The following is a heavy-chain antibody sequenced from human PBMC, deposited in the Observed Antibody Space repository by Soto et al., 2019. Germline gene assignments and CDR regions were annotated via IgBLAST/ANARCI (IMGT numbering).Heavy chain of an antibody. J-gene: IGHJ5*02. CDR1: GGSISSSNW. CDR3: ERKRSIAAARTFVDP. D-gene: IGHD6-13*01. V-gene: IGHV4-4*02. Sequence: PSETLSLTCAVSGGSISSSNWWSWVRQPPGKGLEWIGEIYHSGSTNYNPSLKSRVTISVDKSKNQFSLKLSSVTAADTAVYYCERKRSIAAARTFVDPWGQGTLVTVSS. CDR2: IYHSGST.